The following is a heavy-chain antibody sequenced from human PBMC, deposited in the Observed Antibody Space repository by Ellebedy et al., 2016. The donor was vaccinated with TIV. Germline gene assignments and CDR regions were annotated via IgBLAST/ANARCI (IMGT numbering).Heavy chain of an antibody. Sequence: SETLSLTXTVSGGSISSGGYYWSWIRQPPGKGLEWIGEINHSGSTNYNPSLKSRVTISLDTSKNQFSLKLSSVTAADTAVYYCASVVVTKSEDYWGQGTLVTVSS. V-gene: IGHV4-39*01. CDR1: GGSISSGGYY. CDR3: ASVVVTKSEDY. CDR2: INHSGST. J-gene: IGHJ4*02. D-gene: IGHD4-23*01.